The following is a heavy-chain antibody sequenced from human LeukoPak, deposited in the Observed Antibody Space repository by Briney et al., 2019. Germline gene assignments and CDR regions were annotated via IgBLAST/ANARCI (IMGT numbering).Heavy chain of an antibody. D-gene: IGHD3-10*01. J-gene: IGHJ4*02. CDR3: ARVRNYYGSGSIDY. V-gene: IGHV4-34*01. Sequence: SGTLSLTCAVYGGSFSGYYWSWIRQPPGKGLEWIGEINHSGGTNYNPSLKSRVTISVDTSKNQFSLKLSSVTAADTAVYYCARVRNYYGSGSIDYWGQGTLVTVSS. CDR2: INHSGGT. CDR1: GGSFSGYY.